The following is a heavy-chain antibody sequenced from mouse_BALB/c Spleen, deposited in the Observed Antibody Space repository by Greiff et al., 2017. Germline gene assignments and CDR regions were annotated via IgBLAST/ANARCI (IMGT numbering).Heavy chain of an antibody. Sequence: QVQLQQSGAELVRPGTSVKVSCKASGYAFTNYLIEWVKQRPGQGLEWIGVINPGSGGTNYNEKFKGKATLTADKSSSTAYMQLSSLTSDDSAVYSCARCDKYAMDYWGQGTSVTVSS. CDR2: INPGSGGT. CDR1: GYAFTNYL. V-gene: IGHV1-54*03. J-gene: IGHJ4*01. CDR3: ARCDKYAMDY.